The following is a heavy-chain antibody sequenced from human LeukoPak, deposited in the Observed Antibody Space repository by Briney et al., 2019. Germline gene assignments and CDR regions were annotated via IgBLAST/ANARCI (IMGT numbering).Heavy chain of an antibody. V-gene: IGHV4-34*01. CDR3: ARLLGWSGPINWFDP. CDR2: INHSGST. Sequence: KPSETLSLTCAVYGGSFSGYYWSWIRQPPGKGLEWVGEINHSGSTKYNPSLKRRGTISVDTSKNQFSLKLSSVTAADTAVYYCARLLGWSGPINWFDPWGRGTLVTVSS. CDR1: GGSFSGYY. D-gene: IGHD3-3*01. J-gene: IGHJ5*02.